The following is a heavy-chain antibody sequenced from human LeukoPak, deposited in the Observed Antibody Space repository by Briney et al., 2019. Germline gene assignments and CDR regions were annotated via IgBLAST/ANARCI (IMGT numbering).Heavy chain of an antibody. V-gene: IGHV3-20*04. D-gene: IGHD6-19*01. CDR1: GFTFDDYV. Sequence: GGSLRLSCAASGFTFDDYVVTWVRQAPGKGLEWVSGINWNGGSTGYADSVRGRFTISRDNAKNSLYLQMNSLRAEDTAVYYCAKRSAESSGYFDYWGQGTLVTVSS. CDR2: INWNGGST. J-gene: IGHJ4*02. CDR3: AKRSAESSGYFDY.